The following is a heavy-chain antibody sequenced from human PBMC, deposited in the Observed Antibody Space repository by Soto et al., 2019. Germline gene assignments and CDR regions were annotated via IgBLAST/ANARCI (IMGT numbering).Heavy chain of an antibody. CDR1: GDSISGSTFY. CDR2: MYYSGST. J-gene: IGHJ4*02. Sequence: PSETLSLTCTVSGDSISGSTFYWGWIRQPPGKGLEWIGSMYYSGSTYKNPSLKSRVTISVDTSKNQFSLELSSVTAADMSVYYCARRRDGYKYFDYWGQGSLVTVPQ. V-gene: IGHV4-39*01. CDR3: ARRRDGYKYFDY. D-gene: IGHD5-12*01.